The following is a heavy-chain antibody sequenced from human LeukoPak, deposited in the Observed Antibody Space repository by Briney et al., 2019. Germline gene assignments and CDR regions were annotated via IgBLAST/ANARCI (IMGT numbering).Heavy chain of an antibody. V-gene: IGHV3-30*02. CDR1: GFTFSSYG. CDR3: AKGFSDHYYYYMDG. Sequence: GGSLRLSCAASGFTFSSYGMHWVRQAPGKGLEWVAFIRYDGSNKYYADSVKGRFTISRDNSKNTLYLQMNSLRAEDTAVYYCAKGFSDHYYYYMDGWGKGTKVTVS. J-gene: IGHJ6*03. CDR2: IRYDGSNK.